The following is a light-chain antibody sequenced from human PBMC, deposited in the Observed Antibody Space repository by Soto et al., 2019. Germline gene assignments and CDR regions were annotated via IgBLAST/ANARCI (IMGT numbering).Light chain of an antibody. V-gene: IGLV2-14*01. Sequence: QSVLTQPASVSGSPGQSITISCTGTSSDVGGYNYVSWYQQHPGKAPKLMIYDVSYRPSGVSNRFSGSKSGNTASLTISGLQAEDEADDDCRAYTSSDTGVFGTGTKLTVL. CDR3: RAYTSSDTGV. CDR2: DVS. CDR1: SSDVGGYNY. J-gene: IGLJ1*01.